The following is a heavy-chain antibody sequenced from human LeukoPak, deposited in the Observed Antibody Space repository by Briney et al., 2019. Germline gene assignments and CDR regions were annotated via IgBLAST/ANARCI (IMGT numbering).Heavy chain of an antibody. Sequence: GGSLRLSCAASGFTFSTYSMTWVRQAPGKGLEWVSSISSSSSYIYYADSVKGRFTISRDNAKNSLYLQMNSLRAEDTAVYYCARKPAYYFGSGSFDYWGQGTLVSVSS. CDR1: GFTFSTYS. CDR2: ISSSSSYI. D-gene: IGHD3-10*01. V-gene: IGHV3-21*01. J-gene: IGHJ4*02. CDR3: ARKPAYYFGSGSFDY.